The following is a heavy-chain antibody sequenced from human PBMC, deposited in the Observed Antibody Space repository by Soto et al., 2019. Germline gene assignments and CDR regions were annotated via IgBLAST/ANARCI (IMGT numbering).Heavy chain of an antibody. CDR2: IFHTGNT. CDR3: ARRTWGMDV. J-gene: IGHJ6*02. CDR1: SGSIGTTNW. V-gene: IGHV4-4*02. Sequence: QVQLQESGPGLVKPSGTLSLTCAVSSGSIGTTNWWSWVRQTPGKGLEWIGEIFHTGNTYYNPSLASRVTISVDTSKNQFSLNLRSVTAADTAVYYCARRTWGMDVWVQGTTVTVSS. D-gene: IGHD2-8*01.